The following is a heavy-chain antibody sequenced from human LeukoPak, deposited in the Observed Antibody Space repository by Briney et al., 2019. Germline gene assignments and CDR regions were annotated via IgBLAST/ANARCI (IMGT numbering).Heavy chain of an antibody. CDR3: AKDGTAMGPYYFDY. CDR1: GFVFSNNW. D-gene: IGHD5-18*01. J-gene: IGHJ4*02. CDR2: IKPDGSGR. Sequence: PGGSLRLSCTASGFVFSNNWMNWVRQAPGKGLEWVANIKPDGSGRYYVDSVKGRFTISRDNAKNSLYLQMNSLRVEDTAVYYCAKDGTAMGPYYFDYWGQGTLGTVSS. V-gene: IGHV3-7*03.